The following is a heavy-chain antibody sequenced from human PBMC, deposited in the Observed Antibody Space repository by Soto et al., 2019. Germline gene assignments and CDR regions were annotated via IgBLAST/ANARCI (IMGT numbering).Heavy chain of an antibody. J-gene: IGHJ2*01. Sequence: EVQLVESGGGLVKPWGSLRLSCAASGFTFSSYSMNWVRQAPGKGLEWVSSISSSSSYIYYADSVKGRFTISRDNAKNSLYLQMNSLRAEDTAVYYCARDWGGYCSGGSCSPYWYFDLWGRGTLVTVSS. CDR3: ARDWGGYCSGGSCSPYWYFDL. D-gene: IGHD2-15*01. CDR2: ISSSSSYI. V-gene: IGHV3-21*01. CDR1: GFTFSSYS.